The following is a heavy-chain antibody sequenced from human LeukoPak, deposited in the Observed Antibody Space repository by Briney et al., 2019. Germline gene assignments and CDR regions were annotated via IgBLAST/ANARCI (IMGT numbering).Heavy chain of an antibody. CDR2: IKQDGSEK. CDR3: ARVRGIAAAGIVDY. Sequence: GGSLRLSCAASGFTFSSYWMSWVRQAPGKGLEWVANIKQDGSEKYYVDSVKGRFTISRDNAKNSLYLQMNSLRAEDTAVYYCARVRGIAAAGIVDYWGQGTLVTVSS. CDR1: GFTFSSYW. D-gene: IGHD6-13*01. V-gene: IGHV3-7*01. J-gene: IGHJ4*02.